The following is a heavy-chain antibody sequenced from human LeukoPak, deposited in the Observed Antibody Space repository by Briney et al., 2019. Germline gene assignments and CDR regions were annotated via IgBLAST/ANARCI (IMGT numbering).Heavy chain of an antibody. J-gene: IGHJ5*02. V-gene: IGHV1-18*01. CDR1: GYTFTSYG. Sequence: RASVKVSCKASGYTFTSYGISWVRQAPGQGLEWMGWISAYNGNTNYAQKLQGRVTMTTDTSTSTAYMELRSLRSDDAAVYYCARLVLYGRRENWFDPWGQGTLVTVSS. CDR3: ARLVLYGRRENWFDP. CDR2: ISAYNGNT. D-gene: IGHD2-8*02.